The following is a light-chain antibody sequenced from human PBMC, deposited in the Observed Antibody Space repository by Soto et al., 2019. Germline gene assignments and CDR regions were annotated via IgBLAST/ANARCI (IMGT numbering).Light chain of an antibody. CDR3: QQYDNWPT. Sequence: EIVLTQSPATLSVSPGETATLSCRASQSVSANLAWYQLKPGQAPRLLIYGATTSAAGVPVKFSGSGSGTEFTITITGLQAEDSAVYYCQQYDNWPTFGPGTKVDIK. CDR2: GAT. CDR1: QSVSAN. V-gene: IGKV3-15*01. J-gene: IGKJ3*01.